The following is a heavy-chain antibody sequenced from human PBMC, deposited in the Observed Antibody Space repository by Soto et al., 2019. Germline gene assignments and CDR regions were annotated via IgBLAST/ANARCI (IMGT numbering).Heavy chain of an antibody. D-gene: IGHD3-16*01. V-gene: IGHV3-30*18. Sequence: GGSLRLSCAASGFTFSSYAMHWVRQAPGKGLELVGIISYDGSEKYYADSVKGRFTISRDNSKNTLYLQMNSLRAEDTAVYHCAKLVGERPLDYWGQGTLVTVSS. CDR1: GFTFSSYA. CDR3: AKLVGERPLDY. J-gene: IGHJ4*02. CDR2: ISYDGSEK.